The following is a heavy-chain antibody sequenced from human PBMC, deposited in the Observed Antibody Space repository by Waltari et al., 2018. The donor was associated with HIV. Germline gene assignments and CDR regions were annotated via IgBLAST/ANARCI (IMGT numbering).Heavy chain of an antibody. V-gene: IGHV1-24*01. CDR3: ATGGGTTSIQLYDVDV. CDR2: FDPEDDET. J-gene: IGHJ6*02. CDR1: GYTLTELS. Sequence: QVQLIQSGAEVKKPGASVKVSCKVFGYTLTELSMHWVRQAPGKGLEWMGGFDPEDDETIYAQKFQGRVTMTEDTSTDSAYMELSSLTSEDTAVYYCATGGGTTSIQLYDVDVWGQGTTVTVSS. D-gene: IGHD1-26*01.